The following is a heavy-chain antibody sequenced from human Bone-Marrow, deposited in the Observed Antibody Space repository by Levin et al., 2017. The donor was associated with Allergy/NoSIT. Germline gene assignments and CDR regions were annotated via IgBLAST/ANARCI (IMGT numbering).Heavy chain of an antibody. D-gene: IGHD6-19*01. V-gene: IGHV4-59*01. CDR3: ARGKGSGWYQILGY. Sequence: SQTLSLPCTVSGGSISSSYWHWIRQSPGKGLEWLGHFYHSGSINYNPSLKSRVTMSLDTSKNQVFLKLKSVTAADTAVYFCARGKGSGWYQILGYWGQGILVTVSS. CDR1: GGSISSSY. J-gene: IGHJ4*02. CDR2: FYHSGSI.